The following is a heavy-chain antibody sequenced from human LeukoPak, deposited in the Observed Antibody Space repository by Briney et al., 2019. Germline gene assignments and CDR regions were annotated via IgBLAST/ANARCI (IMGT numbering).Heavy chain of an antibody. Sequence: GGSLRLFCAASGFTFSSYSMNWVRQAPGKGLEWVSSISSSSSYIYYADSVKGRFTISRDNAKNSLYLQMNSLRAEDTAVYYCARDRVGLYGGNSLDYWGQGTLVTVSS. CDR3: ARDRVGLYGGNSLDY. V-gene: IGHV3-21*01. CDR1: GFTFSSYS. D-gene: IGHD4-23*01. J-gene: IGHJ4*02. CDR2: ISSSSSYI.